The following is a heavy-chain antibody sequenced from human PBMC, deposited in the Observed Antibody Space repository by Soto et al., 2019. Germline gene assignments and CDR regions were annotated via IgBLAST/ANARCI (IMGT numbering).Heavy chain of an antibody. V-gene: IGHV1-58*01. J-gene: IGHJ4*02. Sequence: QMQLVQSGPEVTQPGTSVQVSCKASGFTFTSSAVQWVRQARGQRLEWIGLIVVGSGNTNYAQKFQERVTITRDMSTSTAYMERSSLRSEDTAVYYCAASLGPGIAAAVPDGWGQGTLVTVSS. CDR1: GFTFTSSA. CDR2: IVVGSGNT. D-gene: IGHD6-13*01. CDR3: AASLGPGIAAAVPDG.